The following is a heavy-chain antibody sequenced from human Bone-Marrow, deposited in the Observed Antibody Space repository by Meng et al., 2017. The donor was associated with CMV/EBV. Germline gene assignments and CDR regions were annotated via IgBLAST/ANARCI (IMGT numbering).Heavy chain of an antibody. J-gene: IGHJ4*02. Sequence: GSLRLSCAVYGGSFSGYYWSWIRQPPGKGLEWIGEINHSGSTNYNPSLKSRVTISVDTSKNQFSLKLSSVTAADTAVYYCARSPYSSSWLSYWGQGTLVTCCS. V-gene: IGHV4-34*01. D-gene: IGHD6-13*01. CDR3: ARSPYSSSWLSY. CDR1: GGSFSGYY. CDR2: INHSGST.